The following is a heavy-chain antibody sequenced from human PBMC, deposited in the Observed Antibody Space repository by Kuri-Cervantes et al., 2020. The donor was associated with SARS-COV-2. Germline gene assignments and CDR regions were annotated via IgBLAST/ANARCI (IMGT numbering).Heavy chain of an antibody. D-gene: IGHD5-18*01. CDR3: AKDRGYSYGYGYFDN. J-gene: IGHJ4*02. Sequence: GGSLRLSCAASGFTFSSYAMSWVRQAPGKGLEWASAISGSGGSTYYADSVKGRFTISRDNSKNTLYLQMNSLRAEDTAVYYCAKDRGYSYGYGYFDNWGQGTLVTVSS. CDR1: GFTFSSYA. CDR2: ISGSGGST. V-gene: IGHV3-23*01.